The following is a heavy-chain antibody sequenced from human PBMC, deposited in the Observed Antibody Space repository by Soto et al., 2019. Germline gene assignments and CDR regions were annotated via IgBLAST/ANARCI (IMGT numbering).Heavy chain of an antibody. Sequence: WGSLRLSCAASGFTFSDYGMHFFRHSPCKWLEWVAVIWYDGSNKYYADSVKGRFTISRDNSKNTLYLQMNSLRAEDTAVYYCARDPLHYDILTGYSPNYFDFWGQGTLVTVSS. D-gene: IGHD3-9*01. V-gene: IGHV3-33*01. CDR2: IWYDGSNK. CDR3: ARDPLHYDILTGYSPNYFDF. CDR1: GFTFSDYG. J-gene: IGHJ4*02.